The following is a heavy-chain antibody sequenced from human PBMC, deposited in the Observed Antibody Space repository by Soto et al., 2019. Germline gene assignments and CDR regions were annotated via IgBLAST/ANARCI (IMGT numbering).Heavy chain of an antibody. CDR2: INHRGST. J-gene: IGHJ5*02. V-gene: IGHV4-34*01. D-gene: IGHD2-2*01. CDR3: ARDGFCTSTTCRVGNWFDP. CDR1: CGSFIGYY. Sequence: SETLSLTCVFYCGSFIGYYWSWIRQSPGKGLEWIGGINHRGSTNYNPSLESRVTISVGTSKNQFSLKLPSVTAADTAMYYCARDGFCTSTTCRVGNWFDPWGQGTLVTVSS.